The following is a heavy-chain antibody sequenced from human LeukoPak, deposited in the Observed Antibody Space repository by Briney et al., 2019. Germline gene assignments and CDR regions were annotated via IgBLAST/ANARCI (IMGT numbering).Heavy chain of an antibody. CDR1: GFTFSSYG. CDR3: AKDLGSGDAFDI. D-gene: IGHD2-15*01. V-gene: IGHV3-30*18. J-gene: IGHJ3*02. CDR2: ISYDGSNK. Sequence: PGGSLRLSCAASGFTFSSYGVHWVRQAPGKGLEWVAVISYDGSNKYYADSVKGRFTISRDNSKNTLYLQMNSLRAEDTAVYYCAKDLGSGDAFDIWGQGTMVTVSS.